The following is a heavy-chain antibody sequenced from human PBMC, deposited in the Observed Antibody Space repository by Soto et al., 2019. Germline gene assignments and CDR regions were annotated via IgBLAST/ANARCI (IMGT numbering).Heavy chain of an antibody. D-gene: IGHD1-1*01. V-gene: IGHV4-59*01. CDR2: IYYSGST. CDR3: ARGRLEGRGQYSFCYYGLEV. Sequence: QVQLQESGPGLVKPSETLSLTCTVSGDSLSSYYWSWIRQPPGKGLEWIGYIYYSGSTNYNPSLESRVTIFLDTSKNQVSLKVSALTAADTAVYFCARGRLEGRGQYSFCYYGLEVWGQGTTVTVS. J-gene: IGHJ6*02. CDR1: GDSLSSYY.